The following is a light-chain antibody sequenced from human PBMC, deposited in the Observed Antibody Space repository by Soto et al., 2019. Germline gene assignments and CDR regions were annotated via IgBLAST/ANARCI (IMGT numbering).Light chain of an antibody. J-gene: IGKJ5*01. CDR1: QDISNY. V-gene: IGKV1-33*01. CDR3: PQYDNLPSIT. Sequence: DIQMTQSPSSLSASVGDRVTITCQASQDISNYLNWYQQKPGKAPKLLIYDASNLETGVPSRFSGSGSGTDFTFTISSLQPEDIAAYYCPQYDNLPSITFGQGTRLDFK. CDR2: DAS.